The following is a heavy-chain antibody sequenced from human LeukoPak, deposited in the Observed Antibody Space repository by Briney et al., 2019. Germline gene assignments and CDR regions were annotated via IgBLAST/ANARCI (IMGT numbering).Heavy chain of an antibody. CDR2: IYSGGST. CDR3: AREAGLRAYFDY. Sequence: GGSLRLSCAASGFTVSSNYMSWVRQAPGKGLEWVSVIYSGGSTYYADSVKGRFTISRDNSKNTLYLQMNSLRAEDTAVYYCAREAGLRAYFDYWGQGTLVIVSS. D-gene: IGHD6-19*01. J-gene: IGHJ4*02. CDR1: GFTVSSNY. V-gene: IGHV3-53*01.